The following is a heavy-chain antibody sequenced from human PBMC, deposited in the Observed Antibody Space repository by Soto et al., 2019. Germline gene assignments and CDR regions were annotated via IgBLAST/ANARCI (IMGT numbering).Heavy chain of an antibody. V-gene: IGHV3-23*01. D-gene: IGHD6-19*01. CDR2: ISGSGGST. CDR1: GFTFSSYA. J-gene: IGHJ4*02. CDR3: ANRLSNNEYSVWYYFDY. Sequence: EVQLLESGGGLVQPGGSLRLSCAASGFTFSSYAMSWVRQAPGKGLEWVSAISGSGGSTYYADSVKGRFTISRDNSKNTLYLQMNSLRAEDTAVYYCANRLSNNEYSVWYYFDYWGQGTLVTVSS.